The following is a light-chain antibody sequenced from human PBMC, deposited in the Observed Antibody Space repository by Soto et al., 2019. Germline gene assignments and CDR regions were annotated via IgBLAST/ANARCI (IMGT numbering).Light chain of an antibody. V-gene: IGLV2-14*03. CDR3: NSYTTSSTLV. CDR2: EVT. J-gene: IGLJ1*01. Sequence: QSALTQPASVSGSPGQSITISCTGTSSDVGGYNFVSWYQQHPGKALKLMIYEVTSRPSGVSNRFSGSKSGNTASLTISGLQAEDEADYYCNSYTTSSTLVFGTGTKLTVL. CDR1: SSDVGGYNF.